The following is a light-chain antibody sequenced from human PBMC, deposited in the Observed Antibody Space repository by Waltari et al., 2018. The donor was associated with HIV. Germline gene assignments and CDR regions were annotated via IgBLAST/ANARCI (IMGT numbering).Light chain of an antibody. CDR1: QDIRNE. V-gene: IGKV1-6*01. CDR3: LQDYNART. CDR2: AAS. J-gene: IGKJ4*01. Sequence: QTTQSPSSLSASVGDRVTIPCRASQDIRNELGWYQQKPGKAPELLIYAASSLQSGVPSRFSGTGSGTDFTLTISGLQPEDFATDFCLQDYNARTFGGRTKVEV.